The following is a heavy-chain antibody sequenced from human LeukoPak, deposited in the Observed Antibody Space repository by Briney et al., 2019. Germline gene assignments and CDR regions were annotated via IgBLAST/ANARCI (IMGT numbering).Heavy chain of an antibody. CDR2: FSGSGGST. D-gene: IGHD3-10*01. CDR1: DLIFRIKG. CDR3: AKGGSGSYHYYFGMDV. V-gene: IGHV3-23*01. Sequence: GGPLNFPGPPPDLIFRIKGWSGFAQVQGKGLSGVPIFSGSGGSTFYADSVKGRFTISRDNSKNTLYLQMNRLRAEDTAVYYCAKGGSGSYHYYFGMDVWGQGTTVSVSS. J-gene: IGHJ6*02.